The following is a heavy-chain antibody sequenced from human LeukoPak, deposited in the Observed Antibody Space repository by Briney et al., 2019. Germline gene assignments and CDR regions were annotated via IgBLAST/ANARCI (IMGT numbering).Heavy chain of an antibody. CDR3: ARVGYDFWSGYYWNYYYYMDV. CDR2: IYYSGNT. V-gene: IGHV4-39*07. J-gene: IGHJ6*03. Sequence: SETLSLTCTVSGVSISSSNSYWGWIRQPPGKGLEWIGSIYYSGNTYYNASLKSRVTISVDTSKNQFSLKLSSVTAADTAVYYCARVGYDFWSGYYWNYYYYMDVWGKGTTVTVSS. D-gene: IGHD3-3*01. CDR1: GVSISSSNSY.